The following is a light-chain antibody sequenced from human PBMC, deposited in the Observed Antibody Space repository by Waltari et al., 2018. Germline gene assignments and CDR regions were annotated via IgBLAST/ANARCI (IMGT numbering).Light chain of an antibody. Sequence: DIQMTQSPSSLSASVGERVTITCRTSQTISIYLSWYQQKVGKAPKLLIYYASTLQSGVPSRFSGSGSGTEFTLTISSLQPDDFATYFCQHSYYTPLFGQGTRLEIK. CDR2: YAS. CDR1: QTISIY. CDR3: QHSYYTPL. V-gene: IGKV1-39*01. J-gene: IGKJ5*01.